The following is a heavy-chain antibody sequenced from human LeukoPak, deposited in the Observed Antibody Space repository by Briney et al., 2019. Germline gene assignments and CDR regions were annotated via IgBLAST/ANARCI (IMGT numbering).Heavy chain of an antibody. Sequence: SGGSLRLSCAASGFTFSSYSMNWVRQAPVKGLEWVSSISSSSSYIYYADSVKGRFTISRDNAKNSLYLQMNSLRAEDTAVYYCAREDSSGYYAYFQHWGQGTLVTVSS. CDR3: AREDSSGYYAYFQH. V-gene: IGHV3-21*01. CDR1: GFTFSSYS. J-gene: IGHJ1*01. D-gene: IGHD3-22*01. CDR2: ISSSSSYI.